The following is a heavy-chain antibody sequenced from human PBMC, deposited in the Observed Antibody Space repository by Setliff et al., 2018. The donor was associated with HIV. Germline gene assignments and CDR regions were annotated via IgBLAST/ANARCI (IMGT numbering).Heavy chain of an antibody. V-gene: IGHV3-72*01. CDR2: ISKKADGYTT. D-gene: IGHD6-25*01. J-gene: IGHJ4*02. CDR1: GFTFSASY. CDR3: VRDTTSGWMLTN. Sequence: PGGSLRLSCAASGFTFSASYMTWIRQAPGKGLEWVGRISKKADGYTTQYAASVKGRFTISRDDSKTSLYLQMNSLRAEDTAVYYCVRDTTSGWMLTNWGQGTLVTVSS.